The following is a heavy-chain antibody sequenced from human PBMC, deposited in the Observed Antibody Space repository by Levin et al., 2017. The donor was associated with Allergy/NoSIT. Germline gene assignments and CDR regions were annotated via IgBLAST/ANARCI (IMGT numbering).Heavy chain of an antibody. D-gene: IGHD3-3*01. CDR3: ARGITIFGVVAFDY. Sequence: SETLSLTCTVSGGSISSYYWSWIRQPAGKGLEWIGRIYTSGSTNYNPSLKSRVTMSVDTSKNQFSLKLSSVTAADTAVYYCARGITIFGVVAFDYWGQGTLVTVSS. CDR2: IYTSGST. CDR1: GGSISSYY. J-gene: IGHJ4*02. V-gene: IGHV4-4*07.